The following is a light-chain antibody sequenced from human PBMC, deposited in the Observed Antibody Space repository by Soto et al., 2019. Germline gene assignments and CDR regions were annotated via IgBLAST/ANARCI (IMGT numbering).Light chain of an antibody. V-gene: IGKV3-20*01. CDR1: QSVSSSY. J-gene: IGKJ3*01. CDR2: AAS. CDR3: LQYGTSPLT. Sequence: EIVLTQSPGTLSLSPGERATLSCRASQSVSSSYLAWYQQKPGQAPRLLIYAASSRATAIPDRFSGSGSGTDFALTISTLEPGDFAVYYCLQYGTSPLTFGPGTKVDIK.